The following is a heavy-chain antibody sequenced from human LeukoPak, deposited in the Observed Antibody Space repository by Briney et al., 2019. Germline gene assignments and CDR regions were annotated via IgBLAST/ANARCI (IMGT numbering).Heavy chain of an antibody. CDR2: INPNSGGT. D-gene: IGHD3-22*01. Sequence: GASVKVSCKTSGYTFTSFYLHWIRQAPGQGLEWMGWINPNSGGTNYAQKFQGRVTVTRDTSTSTVYMELSSLRSEDTAVYYCARGRNYYDSSGYYYEGDAFDIWGQGTMVTVSS. V-gene: IGHV1-2*02. CDR3: ARGRNYYDSSGYYYEGDAFDI. J-gene: IGHJ3*02. CDR1: GYTFTSFY.